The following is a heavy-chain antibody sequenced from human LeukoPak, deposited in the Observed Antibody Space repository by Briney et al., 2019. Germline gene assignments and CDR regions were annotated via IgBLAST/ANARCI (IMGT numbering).Heavy chain of an antibody. Sequence: GVSLKISCKGSGYSFTNYWIGWVRQMPGKGLEWMGIIYPGDSDTRYSPSFQGQVTISADKSISTAYLQWSSLKASDTAMYYCATKSGGALYYFDYWGQGTLVTVSS. J-gene: IGHJ4*02. CDR3: ATKSGGALYYFDY. V-gene: IGHV5-51*01. CDR2: IYPGDSDT. D-gene: IGHD4-17*01. CDR1: GYSFTNYW.